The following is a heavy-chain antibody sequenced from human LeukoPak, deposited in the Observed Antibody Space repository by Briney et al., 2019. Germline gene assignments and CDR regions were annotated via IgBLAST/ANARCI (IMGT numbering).Heavy chain of an antibody. J-gene: IGHJ6*03. CDR1: GYTFTSYD. CDR2: MNPKDGNY. D-gene: IGHD2-2*01. CDR3: ARFGGTSRARNYYSYYYMDV. V-gene: IGHV1-8*01. Sequence: ASVQVSCKASGYTFTSYDINWVRQATGQGLEWMGWMNPKDGNYGYAQKFQGRVAMTRATSISTAYMELSSLRSEDTAVYYCARFGGTSRARNYYSYYYMDVWGKGTTVTICS.